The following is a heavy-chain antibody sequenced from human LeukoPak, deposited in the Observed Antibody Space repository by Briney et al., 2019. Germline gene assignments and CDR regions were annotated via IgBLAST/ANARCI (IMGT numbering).Heavy chain of an antibody. Sequence: GRSLRLSCAASGFTFSSYGMHWVRQAPGKGLEWVAVIWYDGSNKYYADSVKGRFTISRDNSKNTLYLQMNSLRAEDTAVYYCAKDKGAHDSSGWYWGASDIWGQGTMVTVSS. J-gene: IGHJ3*02. V-gene: IGHV3-33*06. CDR1: GFTFSSYG. CDR2: IWYDGSNK. D-gene: IGHD6-19*01. CDR3: AKDKGAHDSSGWYWGASDI.